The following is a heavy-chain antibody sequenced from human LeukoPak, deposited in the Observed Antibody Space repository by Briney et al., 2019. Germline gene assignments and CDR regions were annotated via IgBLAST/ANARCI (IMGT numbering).Heavy chain of an antibody. CDR2: IRSKANSYAT. CDR3: TRHGGSYVDY. Sequence: GGSLKLSCAAFGFTFSGSAMHWVRQASGKGLEWVGRIRSKANSYATAYAASVKGRFTISRDDSKNTAYLQMNSLKTEDTAVYYCTRHGGSYVDYWGQGTLVTVSS. D-gene: IGHD1-26*01. CDR1: GFTFSGSA. J-gene: IGHJ4*02. V-gene: IGHV3-73*01.